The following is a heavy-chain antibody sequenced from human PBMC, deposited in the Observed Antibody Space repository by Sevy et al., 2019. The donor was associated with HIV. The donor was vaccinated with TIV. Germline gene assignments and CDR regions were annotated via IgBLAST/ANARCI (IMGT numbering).Heavy chain of an antibody. CDR3: ATLDVWSDYPLYGMDV. CDR1: GYTLSKLS. J-gene: IGHJ6*02. CDR2: FDPEDGET. Sequence: ASLKVSCMVSGYTLSKLSMHWVRQAPGKGPEWMGGFDPEDGETIYAQKFQGRVTMTEDTSTDTAYMELSSLRSEDTAVYYCATLDVWSDYPLYGMDVWGQGTTVTVSS. V-gene: IGHV1-24*01. D-gene: IGHD3-3*01.